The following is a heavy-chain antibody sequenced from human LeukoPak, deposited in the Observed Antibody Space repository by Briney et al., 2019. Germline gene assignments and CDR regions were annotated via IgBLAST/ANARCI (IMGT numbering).Heavy chain of an antibody. CDR2: ISSSSSYI. J-gene: IGHJ4*02. D-gene: IGHD4-17*01. CDR1: GFTFSSYS. V-gene: IGHV3-21*01. CDR3: ARKAITVTTFDY. Sequence: SGGSLRLSCAASGFTFSSYSMNWVRQAPGKGLEWVSSISSSSSYIYYADSVKGRFTISRDNAKNSLYLQMNSLRGEDTAVYYCARKAITVTTFDYWGQGTLVTVSS.